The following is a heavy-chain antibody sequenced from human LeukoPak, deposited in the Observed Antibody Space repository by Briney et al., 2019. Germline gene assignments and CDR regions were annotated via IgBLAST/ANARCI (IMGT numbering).Heavy chain of an antibody. CDR3: AKVLGIVARPYYYYGMDV. CDR1: GFTFSSYG. CDR2: ISYDGSNK. V-gene: IGHV3-30*18. Sequence: GGSLRLSCAASGFTFSSYGMHWVSQAPGKGLEWVAVISYDGSNKYYADSVKGRFTISRDNSKNTLYLQMNSLRAEDTAVYYCAKVLGIVARPYYYYGMDVWGKGITVTVSS. J-gene: IGHJ6*04. D-gene: IGHD1-26*01.